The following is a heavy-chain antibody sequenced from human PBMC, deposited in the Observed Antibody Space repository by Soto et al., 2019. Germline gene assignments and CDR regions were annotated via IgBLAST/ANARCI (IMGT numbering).Heavy chain of an antibody. CDR3: AKQQGPGTPYYYAMDV. J-gene: IGHJ6*02. D-gene: IGHD1-1*01. CDR1: GFTFRSYA. CDR2: IRSSGDRT. V-gene: IGHV3-23*01. Sequence: EVQLLESGGGLVQPGGSLRLSCAASGFTFRSYAMSWVRQAPRKGLEWVSVIRSSGDRTYYADSVKGRFTISRDNSKNTLYMQMNSPRAEDTAVYYCAKQQGPGTPYYYAMDVWGQGTTVTVSS.